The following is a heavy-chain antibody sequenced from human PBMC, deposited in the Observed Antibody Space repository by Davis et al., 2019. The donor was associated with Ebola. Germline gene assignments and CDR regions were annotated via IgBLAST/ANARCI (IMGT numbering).Heavy chain of an antibody. V-gene: IGHV1-3*01. D-gene: IGHD4-23*01. Sequence: ASVKVSCKASGGTFSSYAISWVRQAPGQGLEWMGWINAGNGNTKYSQKFQGRVTITRDTSASTAYMELSSLRSEDTAVYYCARDFSYGGNPNWFDPWGQGTLVTVSS. CDR1: GGTFSSYA. CDR3: ARDFSYGGNPNWFDP. CDR2: INAGNGNT. J-gene: IGHJ5*02.